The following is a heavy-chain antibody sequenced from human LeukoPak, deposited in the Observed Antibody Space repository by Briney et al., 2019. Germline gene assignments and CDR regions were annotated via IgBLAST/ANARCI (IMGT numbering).Heavy chain of an antibody. CDR2: ISGSGGGT. CDR3: AKDLGRYRNNFFDY. Sequence: GGSLRLSCAASGFTFSSIAMSWVRQAPDKGLEWVSTISGSGGGTYYADSVKGRFTISRDDSKNTLYLQMNSLRADDTAVYYCAKDLGRYRNNFFDYWGQGNLVTASS. D-gene: IGHD1-26*01. J-gene: IGHJ4*02. CDR1: GFTFSSIA. V-gene: IGHV3-23*01.